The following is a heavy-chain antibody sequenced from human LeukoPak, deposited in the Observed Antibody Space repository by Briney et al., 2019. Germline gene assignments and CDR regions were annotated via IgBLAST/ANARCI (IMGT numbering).Heavy chain of an antibody. CDR1: GSSLSTRGVG. D-gene: IGHD6-19*01. CDR2: INWDDDE. V-gene: IGHV2-5*02. J-gene: IGHJ4*02. Sequence: SGPALVKPTQTLTLTCTFSGSSLSTRGVGVGWIRQPPGKALEWLALINWDDDERYSPSLKSRLTITRGTSNNQVVLTITNVDPVDTATYYCAHCLVAVSGKEGMDYWGQGTLVTVSS. CDR3: AHCLVAVSGKEGMDY.